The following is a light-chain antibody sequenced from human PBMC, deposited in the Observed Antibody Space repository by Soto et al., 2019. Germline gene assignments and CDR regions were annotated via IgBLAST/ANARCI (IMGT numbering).Light chain of an antibody. CDR3: AAWDDSLNGYV. CDR1: SSNIGSNT. J-gene: IGLJ1*01. CDR2: SNS. Sequence: QSALPQPPAASGTAGHGVSSFCTGRSSNIGSNTVDWYQQLPGTAPKLLIYSNSQRPSGVPDRFSGSKSGTSASLAISGLQSEDEADYYCAAWDDSLNGYVFGTGTKVTVL. V-gene: IGLV1-44*01.